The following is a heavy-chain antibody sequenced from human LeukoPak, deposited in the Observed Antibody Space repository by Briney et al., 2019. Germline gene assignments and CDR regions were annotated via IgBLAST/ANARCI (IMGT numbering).Heavy chain of an antibody. Sequence: PGGSLRLSCAVSGFTFSTYWMGWVRQAPGKGLEWVSSISSSSSYIYYADSVKGRYTISRDNAKNSLYLQMNSLRAEDTAVYYCARETTEYMDVWGKGTTVTISS. CDR3: ARETTEYMDV. CDR2: ISSSSSYI. V-gene: IGHV3-21*01. D-gene: IGHD4-17*01. CDR1: GFTFSTYW. J-gene: IGHJ6*03.